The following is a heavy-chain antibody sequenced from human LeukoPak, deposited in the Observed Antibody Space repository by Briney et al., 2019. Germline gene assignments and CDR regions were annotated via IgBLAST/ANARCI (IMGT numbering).Heavy chain of an antibody. D-gene: IGHD6-13*01. CDR2: INGDGSGR. J-gene: IGHJ4*02. CDR1: GFTFNSYW. CDR3: ASASSHRIAAGGDY. Sequence: GGSLRLSCATSGFTFNSYWMHWVRQAPGKGLVWVSRINGDGSGRNYADSVKGRFTISRDNAENTLYLQMNSLRAEDTAVYYCASASSHRIAAGGDYWGQGTLVTVSS. V-gene: IGHV3-74*01.